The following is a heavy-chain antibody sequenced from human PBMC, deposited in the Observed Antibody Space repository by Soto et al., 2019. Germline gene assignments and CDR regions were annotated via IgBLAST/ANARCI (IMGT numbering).Heavy chain of an antibody. V-gene: IGHV1-69*02. CDR2: IIPILGIA. D-gene: IGHD3-10*01. Sequence: QVQLVQSGAEVKKPGSSVKVSCKASVGTFSSYTISWVRQAPGQGLEWMGRIIPILGIANYAQKFQGRVTITADKSPSTAYMELSSLRSEDTAVYYCRTVSGYYYGSGSYYKRYFDYWGQGTLVTVSS. CDR1: VGTFSSYT. CDR3: RTVSGYYYGSGSYYKRYFDY. J-gene: IGHJ4*02.